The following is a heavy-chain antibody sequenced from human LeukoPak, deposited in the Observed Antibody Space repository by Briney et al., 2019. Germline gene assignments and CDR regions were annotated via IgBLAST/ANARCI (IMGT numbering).Heavy chain of an antibody. CDR2: INHSGST. Sequence: PSETLSLTCAVYGGPFSDYYWSWIRQPPGKGLEWIGKINHSGSTNYSPSLKSRVTISIDTSKNQFSLKLNSMTAADTAVYYCARGEGARDGYNYAGPFYFDYWGHGTLVTVSP. D-gene: IGHD5-24*01. J-gene: IGHJ4*01. CDR1: GGPFSDYY. V-gene: IGHV4-34*01. CDR3: ARGEGARDGYNYAGPFYFDY.